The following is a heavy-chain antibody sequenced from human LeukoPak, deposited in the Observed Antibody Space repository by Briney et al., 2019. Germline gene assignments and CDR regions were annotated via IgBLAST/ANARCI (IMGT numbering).Heavy chain of an antibody. V-gene: IGHV3-7*01. J-gene: IGHJ1*01. CDR3: ATYSSLNRREFQF. D-gene: IGHD3-22*01. CDR1: GFTFSNYW. Sequence: GGSLRLSCEGSGFTFSNYWMGWVRQAPGKGLQWVANIKTDGSEKYYVDSVKGRFTISRDNAKNSLYLQMNSLRAEDTAVYYCATYSSLNRREFQFWGQGTLLTVSS. CDR2: IKTDGSEK.